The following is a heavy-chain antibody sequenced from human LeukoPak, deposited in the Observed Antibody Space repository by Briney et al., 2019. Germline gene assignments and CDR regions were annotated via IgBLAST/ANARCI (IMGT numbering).Heavy chain of an antibody. CDR1: GFTFSSYW. D-gene: IGHD6-6*01. V-gene: IGHV3-74*01. Sequence: GGALRLSCAASGFTFSSYWMHGVRQAPGKGLVWVSRINTDGSRTSYADSVRGRFTISRDNAKNTLYLQMNRLRAEDTPVYYCPRGQLVTRYYMDVWGKGTTATVSS. CDR2: INTDGSRT. J-gene: IGHJ6*03. CDR3: PRGQLVTRYYMDV.